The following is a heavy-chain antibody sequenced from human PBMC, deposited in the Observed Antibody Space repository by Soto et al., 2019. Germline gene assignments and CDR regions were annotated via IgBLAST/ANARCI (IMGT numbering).Heavy chain of an antibody. CDR2: ISYDGSNK. J-gene: IGHJ6*02. V-gene: IGHV3-30-3*01. CDR3: AREDYYGMDV. Sequence: PGGSLRLSCAASGFTFSSYAMHWFRQAPGKGLEWVAVISYDGSNKYYADSVKGRFTISRDNSKNTLYLQMNSLRAEDTAVYYCAREDYYGMDVWGQGTTVTVSS. CDR1: GFTFSSYA.